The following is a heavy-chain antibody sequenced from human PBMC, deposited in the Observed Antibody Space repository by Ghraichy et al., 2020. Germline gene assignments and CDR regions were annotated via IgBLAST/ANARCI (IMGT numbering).Heavy chain of an antibody. Sequence: SETLSLTCTVSGGSISNYFWSWIRQPPGKGLEWIGYIYSSGSTNYNPSLKSRVTISGDTSKNQFSLKLSSVTAADTAMYYCAKHYYDSRGPTGAFDIWGHGTMVTVSS. CDR2: IYSSGST. V-gene: IGHV4-59*08. CDR3: AKHYYDSRGPTGAFDI. J-gene: IGHJ3*02. D-gene: IGHD3-22*01. CDR1: GGSISNYF.